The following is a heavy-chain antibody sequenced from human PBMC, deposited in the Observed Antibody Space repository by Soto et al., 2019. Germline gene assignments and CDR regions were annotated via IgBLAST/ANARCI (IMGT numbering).Heavy chain of an antibody. CDR1: GFTFSSYA. D-gene: IGHD1-26*01. CDR3: AKSRWELLA. CDR2: IGASGTNI. Sequence: EVLLLESGGDLVQPGGSLRLSCAASGFTFSSYAMSWVRQAPGKGLEWVSSIGASGTNIDYADSVKGRFTISRDNSKNTLYLQMSSLRAVDTAVYYCAKSRWELLAWGQGTLVTVSS. V-gene: IGHV3-23*01. J-gene: IGHJ5*02.